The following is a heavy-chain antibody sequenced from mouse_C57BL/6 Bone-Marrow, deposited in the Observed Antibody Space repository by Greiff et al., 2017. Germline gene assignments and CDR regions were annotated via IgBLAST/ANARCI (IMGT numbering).Heavy chain of an antibody. J-gene: IGHJ3*01. V-gene: IGHV1-64*01. CDR1: GYTFTSYW. CDR2: IHPNSGST. D-gene: IGHD2-3*01. Sequence: QVQLQQPGAELVKPGASVKLSCKASGYTFTSYWMHWVKQRPGQGLEWIGMIHPNSGSTNYNEKFKSKATLTVAKSTSTAYMQLSSLTSEDSAVYYCARWGYSAFAYWGQGTLVTVSA. CDR3: ARWGYSAFAY.